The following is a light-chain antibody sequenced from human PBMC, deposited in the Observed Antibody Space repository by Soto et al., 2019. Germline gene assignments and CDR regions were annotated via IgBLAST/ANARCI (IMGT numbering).Light chain of an antibody. CDR1: DSNIGSNG. Sequence: QSVRTQPPSVSEAPRQRVTISCSGSDSNIGSNGVNWYQQLPGKAPKLVIFYDDLLPLGVSDRFSGSKSDTSASLAISDLQSEDEAEYFCAAWDASLNGVVFGGGTKLTVL. V-gene: IGLV1-36*01. CDR2: YDD. CDR3: AAWDASLNGVV. J-gene: IGLJ3*02.